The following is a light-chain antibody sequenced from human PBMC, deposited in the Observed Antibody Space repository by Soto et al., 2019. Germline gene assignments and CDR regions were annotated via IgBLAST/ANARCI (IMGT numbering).Light chain of an antibody. CDR3: MQTIQPLLT. J-gene: IGKJ4*01. V-gene: IGKV2D-29*01. CDR2: EVF. Sequence: DVVMTQTPLSLSVTPGQPASISCKSSQSLLHTDGKTYLYWYLQKPGHPPQLPIYEVFNRFSGVPERFSGSGSGTDFTLKISRVEAEDVGTYYCMQTIQPLLTFGGGTKVEI. CDR1: QSLLHTDGKTY.